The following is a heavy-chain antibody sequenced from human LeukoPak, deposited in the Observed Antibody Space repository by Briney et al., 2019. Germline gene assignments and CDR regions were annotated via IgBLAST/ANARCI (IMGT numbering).Heavy chain of an antibody. D-gene: IGHD2-2*02. CDR2: LSGSGITT. CDR3: ARAGYCSSTSCYTLYAFDI. V-gene: IGHV3-23*01. CDR1: GFTFSNSA. Sequence: PGGSLRLSCAASGFTFSNSAMSWVRQAPGKGLEWVSTLSGSGITTYYADSVKGRFTISRDNSKNTPYLQMNSLRAEDTAVYYCARAGYCSSTSCYTLYAFDIWGQGTMVTVSS. J-gene: IGHJ3*02.